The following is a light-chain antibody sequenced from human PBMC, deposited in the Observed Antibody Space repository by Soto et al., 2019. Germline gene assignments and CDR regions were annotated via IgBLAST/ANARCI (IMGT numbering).Light chain of an antibody. CDR1: SSNIGSDT. CDR2: TNH. Sequence: QSVLTQPPSASGTPGQRVTISCSGSSSNIGSDTAKWYQQLPGTAPKLLIYTNHQRPSGVPDRFSGSKSGTSASLAISGLQSEDEADYYCAAWDDSLNGPVFGGGTKLTVL. V-gene: IGLV1-44*01. J-gene: IGLJ2*01. CDR3: AAWDDSLNGPV.